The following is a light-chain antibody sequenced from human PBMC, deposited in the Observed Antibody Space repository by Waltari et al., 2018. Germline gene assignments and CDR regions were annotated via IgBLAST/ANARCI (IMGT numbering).Light chain of an antibody. CDR2: GAS. CDR3: QHYVRLPVT. Sequence: EIMLTQSPGTLSLSPGARATLSCRTSQSIARSLAWYQQKPGQAPRLLIYGASSRATDIPDRFSGSGSGTDFSLTINRLEPEDSALYYCQHYVRLPVTFGQGTKVEIK. CDR1: QSIARS. V-gene: IGKV3-20*01. J-gene: IGKJ1*01.